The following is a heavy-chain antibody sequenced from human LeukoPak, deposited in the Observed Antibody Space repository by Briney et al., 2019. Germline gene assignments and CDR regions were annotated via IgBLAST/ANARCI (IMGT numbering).Heavy chain of an antibody. CDR3: AKDCVQCGFDY. D-gene: IGHD1-1*01. CDR1: GFNFTIYG. Sequence: PGGSLRLSCAASGFNFTIYGIHWVRQAPGKGLEWVAFIRYDGSKYYADSVKGRFTISRDISKNTMFLQMNSLRPEDTSVYYCAKDCVQCGFDYWGQGTLVTVSS. V-gene: IGHV3-30*02. CDR2: IRYDGSK. J-gene: IGHJ4*02.